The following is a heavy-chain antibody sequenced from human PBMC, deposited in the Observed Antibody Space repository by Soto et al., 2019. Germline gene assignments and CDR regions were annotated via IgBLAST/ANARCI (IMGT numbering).Heavy chain of an antibody. V-gene: IGHV1-69*06. J-gene: IGHJ4*02. Sequence: SVKVSCKASGGTFSSYAISWVRQAPGQGLEWMGGIIPIFGTANYAQKFQGRVTITADKSTSTAYMELSSLRSEDTAVYYCARSYYYDSSGYPTPPTDYWGQGTLVTVSS. D-gene: IGHD3-22*01. CDR3: ARSYYYDSSGYPTPPTDY. CDR2: IIPIFGTA. CDR1: GGTFSSYA.